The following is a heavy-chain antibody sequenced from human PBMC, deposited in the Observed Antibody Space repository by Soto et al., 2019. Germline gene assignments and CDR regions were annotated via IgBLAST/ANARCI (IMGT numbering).Heavy chain of an antibody. Sequence: SETLSLTCTVSGGSISSYYWSWIRQPPGKGLEWIGYIYYSGSTNYNPSLKSRVTISVDTSKNQFSLKLSSVTAADTAVYYCARQYGYAKYYYYYMDVWGKGTTVTVSS. CDR1: GGSISSYY. CDR3: ARQYGYAKYYYYYMDV. J-gene: IGHJ6*03. D-gene: IGHD5-12*01. V-gene: IGHV4-59*08. CDR2: IYYSGST.